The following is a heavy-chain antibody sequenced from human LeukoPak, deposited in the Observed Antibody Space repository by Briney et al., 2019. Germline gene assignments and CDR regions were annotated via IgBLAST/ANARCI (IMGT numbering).Heavy chain of an antibody. CDR1: GGTFSSYA. D-gene: IGHD2-15*01. V-gene: IGHV1-69*04. J-gene: IGHJ3*02. Sequence: ASVKVSCKASGGTFSSYAISWVRQAPGQGLEWMGRIIPILGIANYAQKFQGRVTITADKSTSTAYMELSSLRSEDTAVYYCARVCGGSCYLGDDAFDIWGQGTMVTVSS. CDR3: ARVCGGSCYLGDDAFDI. CDR2: IIPILGIA.